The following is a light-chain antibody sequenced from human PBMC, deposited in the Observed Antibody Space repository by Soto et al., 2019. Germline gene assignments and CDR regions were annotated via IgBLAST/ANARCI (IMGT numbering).Light chain of an antibody. J-gene: IGKJ1*01. CDR3: QQYGSSGT. CDR1: QSVSSSY. V-gene: IGKV3-20*01. Sequence: EIVMTQSPPTLSVSPGERATLSCRASQSVSSSYLAWYQQKPGQAPRLLIYGASSRATGIPDRFSGSGSGTDFTLTISRLEPEDFAVYYCQQYGSSGTFGQGTKVDIK. CDR2: GAS.